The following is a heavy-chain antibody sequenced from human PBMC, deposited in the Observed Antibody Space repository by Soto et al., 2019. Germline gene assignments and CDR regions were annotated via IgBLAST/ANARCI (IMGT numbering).Heavy chain of an antibody. Sequence: GGSLRLSCAASGFTFSSYGMHWVRQAPGKGLEWVAVIWYDGSNKYYADSVKGRFTISRDNSKNTLYLQMNSLRAEDTAVYYCARDLYSSSSGWQRVDYWGQGTLVTVSS. D-gene: IGHD6-6*01. J-gene: IGHJ4*02. CDR2: IWYDGSNK. CDR1: GFTFSSYG. V-gene: IGHV3-33*01. CDR3: ARDLYSSSSGWQRVDY.